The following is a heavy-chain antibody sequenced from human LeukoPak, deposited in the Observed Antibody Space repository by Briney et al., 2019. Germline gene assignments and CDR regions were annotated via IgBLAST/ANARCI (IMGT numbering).Heavy chain of an antibody. V-gene: IGHV3-33*01. CDR1: GFTFSSYG. CDR2: IWYDGSNK. Sequence: GRSLRLSCAASGFTFSSYGMHWVRQAPGKGLEWVAIIWYDGSNKYYADSVKGRFTISRDNSKNTLDLQMNSLRAEDTAVYFCARDDQSGCIVYWGQGTLVTVSS. CDR3: ARDDQSGCIVY. J-gene: IGHJ4*02. D-gene: IGHD6-19*01.